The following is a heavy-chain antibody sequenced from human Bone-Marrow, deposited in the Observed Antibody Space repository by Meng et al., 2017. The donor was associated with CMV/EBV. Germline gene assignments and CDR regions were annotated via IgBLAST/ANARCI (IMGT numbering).Heavy chain of an antibody. J-gene: IGHJ6*02. CDR3: SREAYPRFWSGYYGYYGMDV. V-gene: IGHV3-7*01. CDR1: GFTFSSYW. CDR2: IKQDGSEK. Sequence: GESLKISCAASGFTFSSYWKSWVRQAPGKGLEWVANIKQDGSEKYYVDSVKGRFTISRDNAKNSLYLQMNSLRAEDTAVYYCSREAYPRFWSGYYGYYGMDVWGQGTTVTASS. D-gene: IGHD3-3*01.